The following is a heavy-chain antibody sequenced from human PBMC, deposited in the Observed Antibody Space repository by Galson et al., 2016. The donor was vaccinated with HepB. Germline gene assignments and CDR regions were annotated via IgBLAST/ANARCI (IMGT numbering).Heavy chain of an antibody. CDR3: ARGGAVGCSSVDFDY. Sequence: CAISGDSVSGNSAAWNWIRQSPSRGLEWLGRTYYRSKWYNDYAVSVKSRIIINPDTSQNHFSLQLRSVTPDDTAVYYCARGGAVGCSSVDFDYWGQGTLVTVSS. CDR2: TYYRSKWYN. CDR1: GDSVSGNSAA. D-gene: IGHD1-26*01. J-gene: IGHJ4*02. V-gene: IGHV6-1*01.